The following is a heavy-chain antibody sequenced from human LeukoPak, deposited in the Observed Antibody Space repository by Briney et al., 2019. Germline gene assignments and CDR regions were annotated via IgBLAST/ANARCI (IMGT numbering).Heavy chain of an antibody. J-gene: IGHJ4*02. CDR3: ARLLKNDYGDRSAFDY. V-gene: IGHV3-21*06. CDR2: ITGDSHYK. CDR1: GFTFNIYT. Sequence: GGSLRLSCSASGFTFNIYTMNWVRQASGKGLEWVSSITGDSHYKYYADSVKGRFTISRDNAKNSLYLTMNNLRVDDTAIYFCARLLKNDYGDRSAFDYWGLGTLLTVSS. D-gene: IGHD4-17*01.